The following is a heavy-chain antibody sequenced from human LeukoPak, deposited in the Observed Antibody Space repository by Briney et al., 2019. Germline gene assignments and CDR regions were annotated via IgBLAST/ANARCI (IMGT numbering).Heavy chain of an antibody. J-gene: IGHJ3*02. CDR1: GYTFTSYY. D-gene: IGHD1-26*01. CDR2: INPSGGSR. CDR3: ARGSIVGAKTLGFGAFDI. V-gene: IGHV1-46*01. Sequence: ASVTVSCKASGYTFTSYYMHWVRQAPGQGLEWMGIINPSGGSRSYAQKFQGRVTTTRDTSTSTVYMELSSLRSEDTAVYYCARGSIVGAKTLGFGAFDIWGQGTMVTVSS.